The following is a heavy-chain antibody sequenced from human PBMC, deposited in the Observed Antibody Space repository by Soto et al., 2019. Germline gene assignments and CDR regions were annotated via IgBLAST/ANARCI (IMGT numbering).Heavy chain of an antibody. J-gene: IGHJ4*02. CDR3: AREYADDYGDYGGLGY. D-gene: IGHD4-17*01. Sequence: QVQLVESGGGVVQPGRSLRLSCAASGFTFSSYAMHWVRQAPGKGLEWVAVISYDGSNKYYADSVKGRFTISRDNSKNPLYLQMNSLRAEDTAVYYCAREYADDYGDYGGLGYWGQGTLVTVSS. CDR1: GFTFSSYA. V-gene: IGHV3-30-3*01. CDR2: ISYDGSNK.